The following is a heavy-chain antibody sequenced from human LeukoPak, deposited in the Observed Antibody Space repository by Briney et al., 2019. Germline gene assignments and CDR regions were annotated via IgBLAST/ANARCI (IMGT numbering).Heavy chain of an antibody. Sequence: ASVKVSCKASGYTFTHFAISWVRQAPGQGLEWVGWISAYNGDTNCAQRFQGRVTMTTDTSTSTAYMEVRSLRSDDTAVYYCARDDYGSEISLLYYYGMDVWGQGTTVTVSS. D-gene: IGHD3-10*01. CDR3: ARDDYGSEISLLYYYGMDV. CDR2: ISAYNGDT. V-gene: IGHV1-18*01. J-gene: IGHJ6*02. CDR1: GYTFTHFA.